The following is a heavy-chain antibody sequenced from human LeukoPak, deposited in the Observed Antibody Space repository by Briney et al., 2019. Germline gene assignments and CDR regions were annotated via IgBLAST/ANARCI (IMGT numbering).Heavy chain of an antibody. CDR2: ISSSSSYI. D-gene: IGHD3-22*01. CDR3: AKDRPNYYESNGHYYRRDGDY. V-gene: IGHV3-21*04. CDR1: GFTFSSYS. J-gene: IGHJ4*01. Sequence: GGSLRLSCAASGFTFSSYSMNWVRQAPGKGLEWVSSISSSSSYIYYADSVKGRFTISRDNAKTTLYLQMNSLRAEDTAIYYCAKDRPNYYESNGHYYRRDGDYWGHGTLVTVSS.